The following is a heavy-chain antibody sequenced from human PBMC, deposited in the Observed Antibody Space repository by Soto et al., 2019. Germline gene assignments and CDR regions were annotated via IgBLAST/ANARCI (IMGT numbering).Heavy chain of an antibody. CDR1: GFTLSVYA. V-gene: IGHV3-23*01. J-gene: IGHJ4*02. Sequence: GGSLRLSCGASGFTLSVYAMTWVRQAPGKGLEWVSAISGNGGSTYYADSVKGRFTISRDNSKSTLHLQMNSLRVEDTAVYYCAKDRTFGPPLVRFDSWGQGTLVTVSS. CDR3: AKDRTFGPPLVRFDS. D-gene: IGHD6-6*01. CDR2: ISGNGGST.